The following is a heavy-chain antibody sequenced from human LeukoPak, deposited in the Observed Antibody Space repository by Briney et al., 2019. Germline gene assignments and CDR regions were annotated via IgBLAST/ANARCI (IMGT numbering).Heavy chain of an antibody. CDR3: AKGYCSSTSCYAIDY. V-gene: IGHV3-30*02. Sequence: GGSLRLSCAASGFIFSSFGMHWVRQAPGKGLEWVAFIRYDGSNKYYADSVKGRFTISRDSSKNTLYLQMNSLRAEDTAVNYCAKGYCSSTSCYAIDYWGQGTLVTVSS. CDR2: IRYDGSNK. CDR1: GFIFSSFG. D-gene: IGHD2-2*01. J-gene: IGHJ4*02.